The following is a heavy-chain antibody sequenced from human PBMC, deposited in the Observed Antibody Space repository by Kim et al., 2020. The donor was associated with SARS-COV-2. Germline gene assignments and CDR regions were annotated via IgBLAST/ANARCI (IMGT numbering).Heavy chain of an antibody. CDR1: GFTVSSNY. J-gene: IGHJ4*02. D-gene: IGHD2-21*01. CDR3: ARDRRVITGGAENDY. Sequence: GGPPRLSCAASGFTVSSNYMSWVRQAPGKGLEWVSVIYSGGSTYYADSVKGRFTISRDNSKNTLYLQMNSLRAEDTAVYYCARDRRVITGGAENDYWGQGTLVTVSS. V-gene: IGHV3-66*01. CDR2: IYSGGST.